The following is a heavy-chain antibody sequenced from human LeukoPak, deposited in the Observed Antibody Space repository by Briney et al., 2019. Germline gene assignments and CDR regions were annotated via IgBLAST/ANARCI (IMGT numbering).Heavy chain of an antibody. CDR1: GWACRRYA. CDR2: ISGSGGST. V-gene: IGHV3-23*01. Sequence: VWSLGGYRAGTGWACRRYALSWVREAPGEGLESVSAISGSGGSTYYADSVKGRFTISRDNSKNTLYLQMNSLRAEDTAVYYCAKSTLRAALDAFDIWGQGTMVTVSS. D-gene: IGHD2-15*01. J-gene: IGHJ3*02. CDR3: AKSTLRAALDAFDI.